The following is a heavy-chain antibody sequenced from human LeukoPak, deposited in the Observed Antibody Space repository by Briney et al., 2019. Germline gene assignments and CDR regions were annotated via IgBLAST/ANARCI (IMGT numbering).Heavy chain of an antibody. CDR1: GFTFSSYW. J-gene: IGHJ3*02. V-gene: IGHV3-7*01. CDR2: IKQDGSEK. CDR3: AREEDGDYDDAFDI. Sequence: GGSLRLSCAASGFTFSSYWMSRVRQAPGKGLEWVANIKQDGSEKYYVDSVKGRFTISRDNAKNSLYLQMNSLRAEDTAVYYCAREEDGDYDDAFDIWGQGTMVTVSS. D-gene: IGHD4-17*01.